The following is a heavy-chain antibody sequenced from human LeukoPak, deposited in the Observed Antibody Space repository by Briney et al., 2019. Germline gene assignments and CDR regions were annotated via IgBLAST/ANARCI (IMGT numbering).Heavy chain of an antibody. CDR2: INPNSGGT. CDR3: AREWELLRKYLYH. CDR1: GYTFTDYY. D-gene: IGHD1-26*01. J-gene: IGHJ1*01. V-gene: IGHV1-2*02. Sequence: ASVKVSCKASGYTFTDYYIHWVRQAPGQGLEWMGWINPNSGGTNYTQKFQGRVTMTRDTSISTAYMELSRLRSDDTAVYYCAREWELLRKYLYHWGQGTLVTVSS.